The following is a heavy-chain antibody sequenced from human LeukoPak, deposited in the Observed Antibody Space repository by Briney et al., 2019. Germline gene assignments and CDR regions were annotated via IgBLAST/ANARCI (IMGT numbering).Heavy chain of an antibody. CDR3: AKVTGGDMITYGGLDY. D-gene: IGHD3-16*01. V-gene: IGHV3-23*01. CDR1: GFTFSNYA. Sequence: GGSLRLSCAASGFTFSNYAMSWVRQAPGKGLEWVSAISGNGDITYYTDSVKGRFTISRDNSKNTLYLQMNSLRAEGTAVYYCAKVTGGDMITYGGLDYWGQGTVVTVSS. J-gene: IGHJ4*02. CDR2: ISGNGDIT.